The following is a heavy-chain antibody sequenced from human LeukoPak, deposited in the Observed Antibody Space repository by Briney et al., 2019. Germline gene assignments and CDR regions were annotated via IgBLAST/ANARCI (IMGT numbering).Heavy chain of an antibody. J-gene: IGHJ4*02. Sequence: ASVKVSCKASGYTFTGYYMHWVRQAPGQGLEWMGWINPNSGGTNYAQKFQVRVTMTRDTSISTAYMELSRLRSDDTAVYYCAMYITMVRGATFDYWGQGTLVTVSS. CDR1: GYTFTGYY. CDR3: AMYITMVRGATFDY. V-gene: IGHV1-2*02. CDR2: INPNSGGT. D-gene: IGHD3-10*01.